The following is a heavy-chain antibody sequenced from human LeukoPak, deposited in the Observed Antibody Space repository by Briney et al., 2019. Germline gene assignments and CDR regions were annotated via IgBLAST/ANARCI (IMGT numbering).Heavy chain of an antibody. D-gene: IGHD2-21*02. CDR1: GFIFSRYW. CDR2: INQDESEK. Sequence: GGSLRLSCAASGFIFSRYWMSWVRQAPGKGLEWVASINQDESEKFYVDSVKGRFTISRDNSKNTLYLQMNSLRAEDTAVYYCAREESRGTALYNWFDPWGQGTLVTVSS. J-gene: IGHJ5*02. CDR3: AREESRGTALYNWFDP. V-gene: IGHV3-7*01.